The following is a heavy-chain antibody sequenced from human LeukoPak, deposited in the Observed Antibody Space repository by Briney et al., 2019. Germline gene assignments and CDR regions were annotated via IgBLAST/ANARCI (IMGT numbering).Heavy chain of an antibody. J-gene: IGHJ6*02. CDR1: GASISSSGYY. V-gene: IGHV4-39*02. CDR2: MYYSGTT. Sequence: PSETLSLTCTVSGASISSSGYYWGWIRQPPGKGLEWIGSMYYSGTTYYNPSLKSRVTISGDTSKNQFSLKLSSVTAADTAVYYCARDLRHWATGYCSGGSCYSRGPYYYYGMDVWGQGTTVIVSS. CDR3: ARDLRHWATGYCSGGSCYSRGPYYYYGMDV. D-gene: IGHD2-15*01.